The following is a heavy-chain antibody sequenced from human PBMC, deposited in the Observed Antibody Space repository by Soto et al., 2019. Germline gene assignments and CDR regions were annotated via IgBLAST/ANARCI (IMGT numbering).Heavy chain of an antibody. CDR2: IYYSGST. J-gene: IGHJ6*03. CDR3: ARRIRRRGGYCSGGSCYRPAYYYYYMDV. D-gene: IGHD2-15*01. CDR1: GGSISSYY. V-gene: IGHV4-59*08. Sequence: PSETLSLTCTVSGGSISSYYWSWIRQPPGKGLEWIGYIYYSGSTNYNPSLKSRVTISVDTSKNQFSLKLSSVTAADTAVYYCARRIRRRGGYCSGGSCYRPAYYYYYMDVWGKGTTVTVSS.